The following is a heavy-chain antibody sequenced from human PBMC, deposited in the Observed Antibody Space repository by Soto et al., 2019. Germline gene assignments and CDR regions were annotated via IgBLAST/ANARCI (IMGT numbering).Heavy chain of an antibody. CDR1: GFTFNDYA. CDR3: AKGSVVVAAKFDS. Sequence: EAQLLESGGDLVQPGVSRRLSCAASGFTFNDYAMSWVRQAPGKGLEWVSAISSSGYSTYYADSVKGRFTISRDNSKNTVYLQMNNLRAEDTAVYYCAKGSVVVAAKFDSWGQGTLVTVSS. CDR2: ISSSGYST. D-gene: IGHD2-21*02. J-gene: IGHJ4*02. V-gene: IGHV3-23*01.